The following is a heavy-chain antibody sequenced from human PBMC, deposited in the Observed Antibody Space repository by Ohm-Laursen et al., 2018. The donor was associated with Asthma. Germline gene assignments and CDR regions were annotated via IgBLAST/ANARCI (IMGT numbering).Heavy chain of an antibody. D-gene: IGHD1-26*01. Sequence: GSLRLSCSASGLTFSSYTMHWVRQAPGKGLDYVSSMNGNGDTTHYADSVKGRFTISRDNSKNTLYLQMSSLRAEDTAVYHCIKDLSGTYSFDYWGQGALVTVSS. J-gene: IGHJ4*02. CDR1: GLTFSSYT. CDR2: MNGNGDTT. V-gene: IGHV3-64D*08. CDR3: IKDLSGTYSFDY.